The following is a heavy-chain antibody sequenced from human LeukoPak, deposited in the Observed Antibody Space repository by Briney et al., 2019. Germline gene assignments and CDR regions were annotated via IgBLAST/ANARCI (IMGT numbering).Heavy chain of an antibody. J-gene: IGHJ6*02. CDR3: ARQHIYSYYGMDV. V-gene: IGHV4-59*08. Sequence: SETLSLTCTVSGGSISSYYWSWIRQPPGKGLEWIGYISYSGSTNYTPSLKSRFTISVDTSKNQFSLKLTSVTAADTAVYYCARQHIYSYYGMDVWGQGTTVTVSS. CDR1: GGSISSYY. CDR2: ISYSGST.